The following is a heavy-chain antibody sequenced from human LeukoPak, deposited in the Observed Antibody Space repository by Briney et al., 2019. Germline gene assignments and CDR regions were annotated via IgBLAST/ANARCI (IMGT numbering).Heavy chain of an antibody. D-gene: IGHD6-25*01. V-gene: IGHV1-69-2*01. CDR2: FDPQDDYT. CDR1: GYSFRDHF. CDR3: ATGPGSATVPFYYFDY. Sequence: GASVKVSCKASGYSFRDHFMHWVQQAPGKGLEWMGRFDPQDDYTIYSEKFKGRVTVTADTSADTAYMELTSLTSEDTAVYYCATGPGSATVPFYYFDYWGQGTLVTVSS. J-gene: IGHJ4*02.